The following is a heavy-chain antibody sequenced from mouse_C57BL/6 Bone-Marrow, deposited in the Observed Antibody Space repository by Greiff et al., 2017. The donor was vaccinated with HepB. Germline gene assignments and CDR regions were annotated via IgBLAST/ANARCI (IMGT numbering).Heavy chain of an antibody. J-gene: IGHJ2*01. V-gene: IGHV5-6*02. CDR2: ISSGGSYT. CDR1: GFTFSSYG. Sequence: VMLVESGGDLVKPGGSLKLSCAASGFTFSSYGMSWVRQTPDKRLEWVATISSGGSYTYYPDSVKGRFTISRDNAKNTLYLQMSSLKSEDTAMYYCARPANWAFDYWGQGTTLTVSS. D-gene: IGHD4-1*01. CDR3: ARPANWAFDY.